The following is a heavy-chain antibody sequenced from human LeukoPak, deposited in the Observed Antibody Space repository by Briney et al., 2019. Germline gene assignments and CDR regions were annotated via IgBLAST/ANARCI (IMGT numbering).Heavy chain of an antibody. CDR1: GGSISSGDYY. Sequence: SQTLSLTCTVSGGSISSGDYYWSWIRQPPGTGLEWLGYIYYSGSTYYNPSLKSRVTISVDTSKIQFSLKLSSVTAADTAVYYCARGGSGWYAWFDPWGQGTLVTVSS. D-gene: IGHD6-19*01. J-gene: IGHJ5*02. CDR3: ARGGSGWYAWFDP. V-gene: IGHV4-30-4*08. CDR2: IYYSGST.